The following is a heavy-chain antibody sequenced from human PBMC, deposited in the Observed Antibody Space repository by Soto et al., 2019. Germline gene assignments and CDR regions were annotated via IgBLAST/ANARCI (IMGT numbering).Heavy chain of an antibody. CDR2: INAGNGNT. CDR3: ARVVCSGGYSSSWYTDYYYYYGMDV. J-gene: IGHJ6*02. CDR1: GYTFTSYA. V-gene: IGHV1-3*01. D-gene: IGHD6-13*01. Sequence: ASVKVSCKASGYTFTSYAMHWVRQAPGQRLEWMGWINAGNGNTKYSQKFQGRVTITRDTSASTAYMELSSLRSEDTAVYYCARVVCSGGYSSSWYTDYYYYYGMDVWGQGTTVTVSS.